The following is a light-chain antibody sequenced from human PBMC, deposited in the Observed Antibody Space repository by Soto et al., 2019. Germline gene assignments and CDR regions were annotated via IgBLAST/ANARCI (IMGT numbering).Light chain of an antibody. CDR2: DVS. CDR3: SSFTTSSTYV. J-gene: IGLJ1*01. V-gene: IGLV2-14*01. CDR1: SSDVGGYNY. Sequence: QSVLTQPASVSGSPGQSITISCTGTSSDVGGYNYVSWYQQHPGKAPQLMICDVSDRPSGISSRFSGSKSGNTASLTISGLQAEDEADYFCSSFTTSSTYVFGTGTKVTVL.